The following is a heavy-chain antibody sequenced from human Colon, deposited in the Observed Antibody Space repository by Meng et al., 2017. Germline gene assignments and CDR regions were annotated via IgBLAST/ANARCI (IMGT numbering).Heavy chain of an antibody. J-gene: IGHJ4*02. D-gene: IGHD4-17*01. Sequence: GESLKISCAASGFTVSSNYMIWVRQAPGKGLEWVSVIYSGGSTYYADSVKGRFTISRDNSKNTLYLQMNSLRAEDTAVYYCARSLLRCHFDYWGQGTRVNVSS. V-gene: IGHV3-53*01. CDR1: GFTVSSNY. CDR2: IYSGGST. CDR3: ARSLLRCHFDY.